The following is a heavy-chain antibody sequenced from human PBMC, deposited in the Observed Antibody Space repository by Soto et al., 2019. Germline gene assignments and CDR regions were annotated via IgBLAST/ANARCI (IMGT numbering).Heavy chain of an antibody. CDR1: GFTFSSYG. CDR2: IWYDGSNK. Sequence: QVQLVESGGGVVQPGRPLRLSCAASGFTFSSYGMHWVRQAPGKGLEWVAVIWYDGSNKYYADSVKGRFTISRDNSKNTLYLQMNSLRAEDTAVYYCARELRGYDFWSGYPDWGQGTLVTVSS. J-gene: IGHJ4*02. V-gene: IGHV3-33*01. D-gene: IGHD3-3*01. CDR3: ARELRGYDFWSGYPD.